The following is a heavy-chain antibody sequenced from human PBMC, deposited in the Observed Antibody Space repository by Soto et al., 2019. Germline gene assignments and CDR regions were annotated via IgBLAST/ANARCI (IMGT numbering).Heavy chain of an antibody. V-gene: IGHV4-39*01. CDR2: IYYSGST. CDR1: GGSISSSSYY. CDR3: ARLGIAARRLVGYYYYGIDV. Sequence: SETLSLTCTVSGGSISSSSYYWGWIRQPPGKGLEWIGSIYYSGSTYYNPSLKSRVTISVDTSKNQFSLKLSSVTAADTAVYYCARLGIAARRLVGYYYYGIDVWGQGTTVTVSS. D-gene: IGHD6-6*01. J-gene: IGHJ6*02.